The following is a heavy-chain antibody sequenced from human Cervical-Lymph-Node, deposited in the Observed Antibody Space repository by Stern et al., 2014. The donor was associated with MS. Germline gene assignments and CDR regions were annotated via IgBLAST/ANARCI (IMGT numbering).Heavy chain of an antibody. CDR3: TTSPYGVDA. Sequence: QVQLVQSGAEVKKPGSSVRVSCKASGGSFSTYTVSWVRQAPGQGLEWMGRIIPVLGKSYPAQQFQNRVSITADKSTGTAYIELSNLRFDDTAVYYCTTSPYGVDAWGQGPTVTVSS. V-gene: IGHV1-69*02. J-gene: IGHJ6*02. CDR2: IIPVLGKS. D-gene: IGHD4-17*01. CDR1: GGSFSTYT.